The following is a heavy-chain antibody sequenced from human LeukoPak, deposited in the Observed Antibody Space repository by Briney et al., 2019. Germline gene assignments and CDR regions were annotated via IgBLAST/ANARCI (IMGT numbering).Heavy chain of an antibody. V-gene: IGHV4-59*12. J-gene: IGHJ4*02. CDR3: ARVAGYCSSTSCSMDY. CDR2: IYYSGTT. D-gene: IGHD2-2*01. CDR1: GGSISNYP. Sequence: PSETLSLTCTVSGGSISNYPWYWIRQPPGKGLEWIGYIYYSGTTNYNPSLKSRVTISVDTSKNQFSLKLSSVTAADTAVYYCARVAGYCSSTSCSMDYWGQGTLVTVSS.